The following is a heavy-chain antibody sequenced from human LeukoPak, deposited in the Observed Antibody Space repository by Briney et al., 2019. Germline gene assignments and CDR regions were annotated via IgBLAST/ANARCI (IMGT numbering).Heavy chain of an antibody. D-gene: IGHD3-10*01. J-gene: IGHJ4*02. CDR2: INPNSGGT. Sequence: ASVKVSCKASGYTFTGYYMHWVRQPPGQGLEWMGWINPNSGGTNYAQKFQGRVTMTRDTSISTAYMELSRLKSDDTAVYYCARDRGITSFDYWGQGTLVTVSS. CDR1: GYTFTGYY. V-gene: IGHV1-2*02. CDR3: ARDRGITSFDY.